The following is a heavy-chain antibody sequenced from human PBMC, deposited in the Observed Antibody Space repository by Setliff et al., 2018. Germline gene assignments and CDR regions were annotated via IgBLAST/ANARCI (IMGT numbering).Heavy chain of an antibody. D-gene: IGHD1-20*01. CDR2: IRYNGNNK. J-gene: IGHJ1*01. V-gene: IGHV3-30*02. Sequence: GGSLRLSCAASGFTFSSYGMHWVRQAPGKGLEWVAFIRYNGNNKYYVDSVKGRFTISRDNSKNTLYLEMNSLRAEDTAVYYCAKDYSMAITVGYFQHWGHGTLGHRLL. CDR3: AKDYSMAITVGYFQH. CDR1: GFTFSSYG.